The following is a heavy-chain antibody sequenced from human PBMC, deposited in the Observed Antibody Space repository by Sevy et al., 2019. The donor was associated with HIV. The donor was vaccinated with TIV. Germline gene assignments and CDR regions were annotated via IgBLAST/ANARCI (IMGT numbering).Heavy chain of an antibody. CDR1: GFTFSSYA. V-gene: IGHV3-23*01. CDR2: ISDSGDST. J-gene: IGHJ4*02. CDR3: AKVGTIVQGAAPFDY. D-gene: IGHD3-10*01. Sequence: GGSLRLSCAASGFTFSSYAMSWVRQAPGKGLEWVSAISDSGDSTYYADSVKGRFTISRDNSKNTLYLQMNSLRAEDTAVYYCAKVGTIVQGAAPFDYWGQGTLVTVSS.